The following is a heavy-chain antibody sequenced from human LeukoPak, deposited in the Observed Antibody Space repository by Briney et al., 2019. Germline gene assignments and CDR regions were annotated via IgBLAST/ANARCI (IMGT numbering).Heavy chain of an antibody. CDR1: GYTFTGYY. J-gene: IGHJ5*02. CDR2: INPNSGGT. CDR3: ARSGVVTLYNWFDP. D-gene: IGHD3-3*01. V-gene: IGHV1-2*02. Sequence: ASVKVSCKASGYTFTGYYMHWVRQAPGQGLEWMGWINPNSGGTNYAQKFRGRVTMTRDTSISTAYMELSRLRSDDTAVYYCARSGVVTLYNWFDPWGQGTLVTVSS.